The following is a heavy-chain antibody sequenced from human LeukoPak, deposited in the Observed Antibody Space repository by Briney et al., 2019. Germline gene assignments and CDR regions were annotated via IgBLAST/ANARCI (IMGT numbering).Heavy chain of an antibody. Sequence: GGSLRLSCAASGFTFSDYYMSWIRQAPGKGLEWVSYISSRGSTIYYADSVKGRFTISRDNAKNSLYLQMNSLRAEDTAVYYCARARLGYCSSTSCYLDAFDIWGQGTMVTVSS. D-gene: IGHD2-2*01. CDR3: ARARLGYCSSTSCYLDAFDI. V-gene: IGHV3-11*01. J-gene: IGHJ3*02. CDR2: ISSRGSTI. CDR1: GFTFSDYY.